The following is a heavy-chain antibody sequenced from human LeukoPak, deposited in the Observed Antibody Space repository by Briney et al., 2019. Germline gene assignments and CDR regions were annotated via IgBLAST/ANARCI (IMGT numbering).Heavy chain of an antibody. Sequence: ASVKVSCKASGYTFTSYAMHWVRQAPGQRLEWMGWINAGNGNTKYSQKFQGRVTITRDTSASTAYMELSSLRSEDTAVYYCARDRCSSTSCFEEAYYYYMDVWGKGTTVTVSS. J-gene: IGHJ6*03. V-gene: IGHV1-3*01. D-gene: IGHD2-2*01. CDR1: GYTFTSYA. CDR2: INAGNGNT. CDR3: ARDRCSSTSCFEEAYYYYMDV.